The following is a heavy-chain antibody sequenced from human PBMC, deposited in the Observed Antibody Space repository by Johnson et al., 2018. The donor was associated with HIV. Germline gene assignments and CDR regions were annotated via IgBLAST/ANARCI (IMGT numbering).Heavy chain of an antibody. CDR1: GINFGSYW. J-gene: IGHJ3*02. CDR2: IGSSGTTI. V-gene: IGHV3-48*04. CDR3: ARDPAHVFDI. Sequence: VKLVESGGGLVQPGGSLRLSCTASGINFGSYWMHWFRQAPGKGLVWVSYIGSSGTTINYADSVKGRFTISRDNAKNSLYLQMNSLRAEDTAVYYCARDPAHVFDIWGQGTMVTVSS.